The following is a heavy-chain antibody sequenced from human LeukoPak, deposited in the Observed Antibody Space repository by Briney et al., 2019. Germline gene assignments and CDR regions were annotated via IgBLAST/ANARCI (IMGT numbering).Heavy chain of an antibody. J-gene: IGHJ1*01. CDR2: IYYSGST. D-gene: IGHD2-15*01. Sequence: SETLSLICSGSGGSISCLHWRWMRQPPGKGLEWIGYIYYSGSTNYNPSLKSRVTISVDTSKNQFSLKLSSVTAADTAVYYCARARMSSCSSASCYHTGGFQHWGQGTLVTVSS. V-gene: IGHV4-59*01. CDR3: ARARMSSCSSASCYHTGGFQH. CDR1: GGSISCLH.